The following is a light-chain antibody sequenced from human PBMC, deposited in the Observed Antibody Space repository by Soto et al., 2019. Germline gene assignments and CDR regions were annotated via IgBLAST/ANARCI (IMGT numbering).Light chain of an antibody. J-gene: IGLJ1*01. V-gene: IGLV2-14*01. CDR1: SSDVGSYNY. Sequence: QSALTPPASVSGSPGQSITISCTGTSSDVGSYNYVSWYQQHPGKAPTLMIYGVSDRPSGISSRFSGSQSGHTASLTISGLQAEDEADYYCSSYTSSGTLFGTGTKVTVL. CDR3: SSYTSSGTL. CDR2: GVS.